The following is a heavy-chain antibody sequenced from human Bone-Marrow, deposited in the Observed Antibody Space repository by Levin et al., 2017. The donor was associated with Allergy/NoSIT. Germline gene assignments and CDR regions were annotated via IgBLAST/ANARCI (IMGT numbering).Heavy chain of an antibody. CDR1: GFTFSGYY. CDR3: ARDTTDSRDDIWSAYNRGYYYYGVDV. CDR2: INPNSGDT. V-gene: IGHV1-2*02. Sequence: GESLKISCRASGFTFSGYYMHWVRQAPGQGLEWMGWINPNSGDTNYAQKFQGRVTMTRDTSISTAYMELTRLRSDDTAVYSCARDTTDSRDDIWSAYNRGYYYYGVDVWGQGTTVTGSS. D-gene: IGHD3-3*01. J-gene: IGHJ6*02.